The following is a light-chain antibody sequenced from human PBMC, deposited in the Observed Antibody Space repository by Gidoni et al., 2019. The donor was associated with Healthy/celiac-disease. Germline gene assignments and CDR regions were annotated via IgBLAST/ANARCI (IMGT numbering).Light chain of an antibody. CDR2: KVS. V-gene: IGKV2-30*01. CDR1: QSLVYSTGNTY. J-gene: IGKJ4*01. Sequence: DVVMTQSPLSLPVTLGQPASISCRSRQSLVYSTGNTYLNLFQQRPGQSPRRRFYKVSNRDSGVPVRFSGSGSGADFTLKISMVEAEDVGVYYCMQGTHWLLTFXGXTKVEIK. CDR3: MQGTHWLLT.